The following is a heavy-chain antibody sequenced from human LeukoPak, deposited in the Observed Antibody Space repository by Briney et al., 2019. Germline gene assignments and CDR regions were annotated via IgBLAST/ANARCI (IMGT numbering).Heavy chain of an antibody. D-gene: IGHD1-20*01. J-gene: IGHJ3*02. CDR1: GRSISSYY. CDR3: ARDNYAFDI. V-gene: IGHV4-59*01. CDR2: IYYSGST. Sequence: SETLSLTRTLSGRSISSYYWSWIRPPPGKGLEWIGYIYYSGSTNYNPSLKSRVTISVDTSRNQCSLKLSSVTAADTAVYCCARDNYAFDIWGQGTMVTVSS.